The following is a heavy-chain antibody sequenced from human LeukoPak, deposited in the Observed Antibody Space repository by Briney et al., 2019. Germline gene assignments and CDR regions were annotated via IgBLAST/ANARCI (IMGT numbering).Heavy chain of an antibody. J-gene: IGHJ5*02. Sequence: SETLSLTCTVSGDSISRYYWSWIRQPPGKGLEWIGEINHSGSTNYNPSLKSRVTISVDTSKNQFSLKLSSVTAADTAVYYCARGRYSSSWYNWFDPWGQGTLVTVSS. V-gene: IGHV4-34*01. CDR3: ARGRYSSSWYNWFDP. D-gene: IGHD6-13*01. CDR1: GDSISRYY. CDR2: INHSGST.